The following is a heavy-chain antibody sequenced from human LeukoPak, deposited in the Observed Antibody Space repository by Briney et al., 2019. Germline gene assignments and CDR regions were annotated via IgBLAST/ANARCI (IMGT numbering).Heavy chain of an antibody. CDR3: ARARRRGDRGSSWYRGMDV. V-gene: IGHV3-13*01. D-gene: IGHD6-13*01. J-gene: IGHJ6*02. CDR2: IGTAGDT. Sequence: GGSLRLSCAASGFTFSTYDMHWVRQDTGRGLEWVSAIGTAGDTYYPGSVKGRFTISRENAKNSLYLQMNSLRAGDTAVYYCARARRRGDRGSSWYRGMDVWGQGTTVTVSS. CDR1: GFTFSTYD.